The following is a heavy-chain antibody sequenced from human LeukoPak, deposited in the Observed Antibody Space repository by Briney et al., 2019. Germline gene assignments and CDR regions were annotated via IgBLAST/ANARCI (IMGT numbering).Heavy chain of an antibody. CDR3: ARAFWSGYLYYFDY. J-gene: IGHJ4*02. D-gene: IGHD3-3*01. V-gene: IGHV4-61*02. Sequence: SETLSLTCTVSGGSISSGSYYWSWIRQPAGKGLEWIGRIYTSGSTNYNPSLKSRVTISLDTSKNQFSLKLSSVTAADTAVYYCARAFWSGYLYYFDYWGQGTLVTVSS. CDR1: GGSISSGSYY. CDR2: IYTSGST.